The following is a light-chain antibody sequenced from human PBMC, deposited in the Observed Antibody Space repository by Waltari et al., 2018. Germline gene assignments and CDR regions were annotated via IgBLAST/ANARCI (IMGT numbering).Light chain of an antibody. V-gene: IGKV1-27*01. CDR2: GAS. CDR3: QKYDTAVRT. CDR1: KDIGNR. Sequence: DIQMTQSPSSLSASVGDTVAITCRATKDIGNRLAWFQQKPGKVPDLLIYGASTLQSGVPSRFSGSGSVTDFTLTISSLQPEDVATYYCQKYDTAVRTFGKGTKVEIK. J-gene: IGKJ1*01.